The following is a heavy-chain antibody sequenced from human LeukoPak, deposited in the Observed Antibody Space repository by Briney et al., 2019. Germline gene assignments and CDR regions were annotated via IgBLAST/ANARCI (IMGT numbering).Heavy chain of an antibody. J-gene: IGHJ4*02. CDR2: IIPIFATA. Sequence: SVKVSCKASGGTFSSYAISWVRQAPGQGLEWMGGIIPIFATANYAQKFQGRVTITADESTSTAYMELSNLRSEDTAVYYCARGPITTRSHFDYWGQGTLVTVSS. D-gene: IGHD3-22*01. CDR1: GGTFSSYA. V-gene: IGHV1-69*01. CDR3: ARGPITTRSHFDY.